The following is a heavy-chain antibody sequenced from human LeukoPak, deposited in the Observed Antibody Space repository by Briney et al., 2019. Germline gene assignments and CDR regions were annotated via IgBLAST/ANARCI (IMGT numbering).Heavy chain of an antibody. Sequence: SETLSLTCTVSGGSISSYYWSWIRQPPGKGLEWIGYIYYSGSTNHNPSLKSRVTISVDTSRNQFSLKLSSVTAADTAVYYCARWIGIAVAGPFDYWGQGTLVTVSS. J-gene: IGHJ4*02. D-gene: IGHD6-19*01. CDR3: ARWIGIAVAGPFDY. CDR2: IYYSGST. CDR1: GGSISSYY. V-gene: IGHV4-59*08.